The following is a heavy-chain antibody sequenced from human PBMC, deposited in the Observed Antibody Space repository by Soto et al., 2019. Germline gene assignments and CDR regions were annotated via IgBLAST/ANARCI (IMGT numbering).Heavy chain of an antibody. CDR1: GDTFSSYA. D-gene: IGHD1-26*01. CDR3: ARDLSLRPHSGSSLYYFDY. CDR2: IIPIFGTA. V-gene: IGHV1-69*13. Sequence: SVKVSCKASGDTFSSYAISWVRQATGQRQERMGGIIPIFGTANYAQKFQGRVTITADESTSTAYMELSSLRSEDTAVYYCARDLSLRPHSGSSLYYFDYWGQGTLVTVSS. J-gene: IGHJ4*02.